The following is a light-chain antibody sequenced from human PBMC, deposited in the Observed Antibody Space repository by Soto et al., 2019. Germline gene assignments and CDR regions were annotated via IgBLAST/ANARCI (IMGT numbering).Light chain of an antibody. CDR2: RTS. V-gene: IGLV7-43*01. Sequence: QTVVTQEPSLTVSPGGTVTLTCALTTGAVTSDYYPNWFQRRPGQALRTLIYRTSNKHSWTPARFSGSLLGDKAALTLSGVQHEDEADYYCVLLYGGAWVFGGGTKLTVL. CDR3: VLLYGGAWV. CDR1: TGAVTSDYY. J-gene: IGLJ3*02.